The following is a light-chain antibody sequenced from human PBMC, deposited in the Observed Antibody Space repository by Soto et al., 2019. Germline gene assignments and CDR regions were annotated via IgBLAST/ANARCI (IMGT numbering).Light chain of an antibody. V-gene: IGKV3D-15*01. Sequence: VMTQSPGNLSVSPGERVTLFCRASQNVVNNIAWYQVKPAQPPRLLIYASSTRATGIPTTFSGSGSETQFGLTISSMQSEDSAVYYCQQYYNWGLSFDGRTKVDI. J-gene: IGKJ4*01. CDR1: QNVVNN. CDR2: ASS. CDR3: QQYYNWGLS.